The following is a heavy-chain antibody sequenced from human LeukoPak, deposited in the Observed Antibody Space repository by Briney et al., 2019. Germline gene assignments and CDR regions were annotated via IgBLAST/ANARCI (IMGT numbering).Heavy chain of an antibody. Sequence: GRSLRLSCAASGFTFSSYSMSWVRQAPGKGLEWVSDISSGGGSTFYADSVKGRFTISRDNSKNTLYLQMNSLRAEDTAVYFCAKEGTISRSYYFDYWGQGALVTVSS. CDR3: AKEGTISRSYYFDY. D-gene: IGHD1-7*01. J-gene: IGHJ4*02. CDR1: GFTFSSYS. CDR2: ISSGGGST. V-gene: IGHV3-23*01.